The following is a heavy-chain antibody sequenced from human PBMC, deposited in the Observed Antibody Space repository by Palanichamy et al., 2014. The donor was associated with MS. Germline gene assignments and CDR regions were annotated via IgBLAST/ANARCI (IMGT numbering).Heavy chain of an antibody. CDR2: ISSSSSYI. D-gene: IGHD2-15*01. CDR1: GFTFSSYS. Sequence: EVQLVESGGGLVKPGGSLRLSCAASGFTFSSYSMNWVRQAPGKGLEWVSSISSSSSYIYYADSVKGRFTISRDNAKNSLYLQMNSLRAEDTAVYYCARDKLVAATHPPFDPWGQGTLVTVSS. CDR3: ARDKLVAATHPPFDP. J-gene: IGHJ5*02. V-gene: IGHV3-21*01.